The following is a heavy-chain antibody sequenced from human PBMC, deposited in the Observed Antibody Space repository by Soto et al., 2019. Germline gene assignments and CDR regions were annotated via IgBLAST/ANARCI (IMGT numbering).Heavy chain of an antibody. Sequence: ASVKVSCKASGYTFTGYYMHWVRQAPGQGLEWMGWINPNSGGTNYAQKFQGRVTMTRDTSISTAYMELSRLRSDDTAVYYCARDPQEGSDFWSGYSPHRGFYGMDVWGQGTTVTVSS. CDR2: INPNSGGT. CDR1: GYTFTGYY. J-gene: IGHJ6*02. V-gene: IGHV1-2*02. CDR3: ARDPQEGSDFWSGYSPHRGFYGMDV. D-gene: IGHD3-3*01.